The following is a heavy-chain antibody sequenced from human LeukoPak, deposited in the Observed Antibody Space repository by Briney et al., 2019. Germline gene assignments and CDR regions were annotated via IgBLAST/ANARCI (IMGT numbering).Heavy chain of an antibody. V-gene: IGHV3-66*02. D-gene: IGHD3-3*01. Sequence: PGGSLRLSCAASGFTVSSNYMSWVRQAPGKGLEWVSVIYSGGSTYYAASVKGRFTISRDNSKNTLYLQMNSLRAEDTAVYYCARLDFWSAPKDYWGQGTLVTVSS. CDR3: ARLDFWSAPKDY. J-gene: IGHJ4*02. CDR2: IYSGGST. CDR1: GFTVSSNY.